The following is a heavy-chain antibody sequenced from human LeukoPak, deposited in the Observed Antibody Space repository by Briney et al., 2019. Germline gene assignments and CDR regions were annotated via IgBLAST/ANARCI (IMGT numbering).Heavy chain of an antibody. Sequence: PGRSLRLSCAASGFTFSSYAMHWVRQPPGKGLEWVAVISYDGSNKYYADSVKGRFTISRDNSKNTLYLQMNSLRAEDTAVYYCGRFGPTYYYDSSGYLADVARYYFDYWGQGTLVTVSS. CDR3: GRFGPTYYYDSSGYLADVARYYFDY. V-gene: IGHV3-30-3*01. J-gene: IGHJ4*02. D-gene: IGHD3-22*01. CDR1: GFTFSSYA. CDR2: ISYDGSNK.